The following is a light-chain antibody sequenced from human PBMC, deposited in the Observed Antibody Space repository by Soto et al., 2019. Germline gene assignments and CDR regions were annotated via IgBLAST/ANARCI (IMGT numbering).Light chain of an antibody. CDR1: QGISSY. Sequence: DIQLTQSPSFLSASVGDRVTITCRASQGISSYLAWYQQKPGKAPKLLIYAASTLQSWVPSRFSGSGSGTEFTLTISSLQPEDFATYYCQQLNSYLITFGQGTRLEIK. CDR3: QQLNSYLIT. J-gene: IGKJ5*01. CDR2: AAS. V-gene: IGKV1-9*01.